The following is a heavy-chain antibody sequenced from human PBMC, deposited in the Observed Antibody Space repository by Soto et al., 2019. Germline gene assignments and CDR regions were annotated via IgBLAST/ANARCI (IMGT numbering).Heavy chain of an antibody. Sequence: SLRLSCAGSGVIFGDAWLSWVRQAPGKGLEWVGRVKRKSDGETTDYAAPVTGRFTISRDDSKPTVYLQMNSLKIEDTGIYYCVAGSPFEYWGQGTLVTVSS. D-gene: IGHD1-26*01. CDR2: VKRKSDGETT. CDR1: GVIFGDAW. CDR3: VAGSPFEY. V-gene: IGHV3-15*05. J-gene: IGHJ4*02.